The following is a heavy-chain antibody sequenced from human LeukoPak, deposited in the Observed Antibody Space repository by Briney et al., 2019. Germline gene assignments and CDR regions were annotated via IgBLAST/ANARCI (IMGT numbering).Heavy chain of an antibody. CDR2: ITGGSSAS. Sequence: GGSLRLSCAASGFTFSFYSMNWVRQAPGQGLEWVSYITGGSSASYYADSVMGRFTISRDNAKNSLYLQMNSLRAEDTAVYYCAKDRGYHYDSSGYYRMDAFDIWGQGTMVTVSS. J-gene: IGHJ3*02. CDR1: GFTFSFYS. CDR3: AKDRGYHYDSSGYYRMDAFDI. D-gene: IGHD3-22*01. V-gene: IGHV3-48*01.